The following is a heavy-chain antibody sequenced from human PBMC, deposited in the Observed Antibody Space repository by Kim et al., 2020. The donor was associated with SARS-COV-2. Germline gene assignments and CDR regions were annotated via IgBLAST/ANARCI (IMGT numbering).Heavy chain of an antibody. CDR3: ARDNDDSSGYYFDY. D-gene: IGHD3-22*01. V-gene: IGHV3-11*04. Sequence: AASVKGRFTISRANATNSLYLQMNSLGAEDTAVYYCARDNDDSSGYYFDYWGQGTLVTVSS. J-gene: IGHJ4*02.